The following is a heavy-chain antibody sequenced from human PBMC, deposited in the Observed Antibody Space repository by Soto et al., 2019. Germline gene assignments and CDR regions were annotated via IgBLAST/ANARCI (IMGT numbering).Heavy chain of an antibody. J-gene: IGHJ4*02. D-gene: IGHD5-12*01. CDR2: INPNSGGT. Sequence: GSSVKVCCKASGYTFTGYYMPWVRQAPLQGLEWMGWINPNSGGTNYAQKFQGRVTMTRDASISTAYMELSRLRSDDTAVYYCAIAVIVATAPYFDYWCQGNLFTVS. V-gene: IGHV1-2*02. CDR3: AIAVIVATAPYFDY. CDR1: GYTFTGYY.